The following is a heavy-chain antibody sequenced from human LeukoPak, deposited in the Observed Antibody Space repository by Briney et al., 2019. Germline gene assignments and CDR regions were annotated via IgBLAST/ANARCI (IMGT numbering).Heavy chain of an antibody. CDR1: GGSISSGDYY. CDR2: IYYSGST. D-gene: IGHD3-16*01. Sequence: PSQTLSLTCTVSGGSISSGDYYWSWIRQPPGKGLEWIGYIYYSGSTYYNPSLKSRVTISVDTSKNQFSLKLSSVTAADTAVYYCAREGRYYDYVWGKVDYWGQGTLVTVSS. J-gene: IGHJ4*02. CDR3: AREGRYYDYVWGKVDY. V-gene: IGHV4-30-4*01.